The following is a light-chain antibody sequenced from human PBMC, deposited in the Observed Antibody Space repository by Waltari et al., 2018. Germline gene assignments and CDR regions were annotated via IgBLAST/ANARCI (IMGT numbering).Light chain of an antibody. CDR1: SRDIGTCHF. J-gene: IGLJ3*02. CDR3: YSSAMSAFVV. CDR2: EVT. V-gene: IGLV2-23*02. Sequence: SALTQPASVSGSPGQSITIPCTGTSRDIGTCHFVSWYQHHPGKAPKHILYEVTKRPSGVSDRFSGSKSGNTASLTISGLQAEDDADYYCYSSAMSAFVVFGGGTKLTVL.